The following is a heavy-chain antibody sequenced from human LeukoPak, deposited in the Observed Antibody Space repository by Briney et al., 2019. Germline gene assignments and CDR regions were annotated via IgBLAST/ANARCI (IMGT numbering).Heavy chain of an antibody. CDR2: MNVNSGNT. Sequence: ASVKVSCKTSGYTFTSSDINWVRQAPGQGLEWMGWMNVNSGNTGYAQKFQGRVTMTRNASIRTAYMELNSLRAEDTAVYYCARDLNIVIEPAHGMDVWGQGTTVTVSS. J-gene: IGHJ6*02. D-gene: IGHD2/OR15-2a*01. CDR1: GYTFTSSD. V-gene: IGHV1-8*01. CDR3: ARDLNIVIEPAHGMDV.